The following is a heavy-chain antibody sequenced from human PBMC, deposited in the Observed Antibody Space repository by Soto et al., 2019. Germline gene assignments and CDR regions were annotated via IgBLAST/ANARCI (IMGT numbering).Heavy chain of an antibody. CDR2: INHSGST. V-gene: IGHV4-34*01. Sequence: SETLSLTCAVYGGSFSGCYWSWIRQPPGKGLEWIGEINHSGSTNYNPSLKSRVTISVDTSKNQFSLKLSSVTAADTAVYYCASLDTAMVKGGDYWGQGTLVTVSS. CDR1: GGSFSGCY. D-gene: IGHD5-18*01. CDR3: ASLDTAMVKGGDY. J-gene: IGHJ4*02.